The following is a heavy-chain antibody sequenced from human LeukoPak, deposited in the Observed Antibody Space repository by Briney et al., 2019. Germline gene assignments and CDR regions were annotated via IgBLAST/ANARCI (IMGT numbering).Heavy chain of an antibody. Sequence: GGSLRLSCAASGFTVSSNFLTWVRQAPGKGLEWVSVIYSGGTTYYADSVKGRFTIPRDSSKNTLYLQMNGLRPEDTAVYYCARGDNWSSKGAVDIWGQGTMVTVSS. CDR2: IYSGGTT. CDR1: GFTVSSNF. D-gene: IGHD1-20*01. CDR3: ARGDNWSSKGAVDI. J-gene: IGHJ3*02. V-gene: IGHV3-66*02.